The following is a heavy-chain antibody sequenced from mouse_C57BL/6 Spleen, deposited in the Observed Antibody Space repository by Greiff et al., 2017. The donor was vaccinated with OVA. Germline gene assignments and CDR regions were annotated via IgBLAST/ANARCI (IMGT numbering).Heavy chain of an antibody. CDR3: ARPGSSAWFAY. J-gene: IGHJ3*01. CDR2: ISSGSSTI. V-gene: IGHV5-17*01. D-gene: IGHD1-1*01. Sequence: EVKLVESGGGLVKPGGSLKLSCAASGFTFSDYGMHWVRQAPEKGLEWVAYISSGSSTIYYADTVKGRFTISRDNAKNTLFLQMTSLRSDDTAMYYCARPGSSAWFAYWGQGTLVTVSA. CDR1: GFTFSDYG.